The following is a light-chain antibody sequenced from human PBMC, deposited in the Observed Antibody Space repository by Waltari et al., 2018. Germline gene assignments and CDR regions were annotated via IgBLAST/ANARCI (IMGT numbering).Light chain of an antibody. V-gene: IGLV3-25*03. J-gene: IGLJ2*01. CDR2: KDS. CDR3: QSADSSGTYRVI. CDR1: ALPKLY. Sequence: SYELTQPPSVSVSPGQTARITCPGDALPKLYAYWSQQKAGQAPVLVIYKDSERPSGIPERFSGSSSGTTVTLTISGVQAEDEADYYCQSADSSGTYRVIFGGGTKLTVL.